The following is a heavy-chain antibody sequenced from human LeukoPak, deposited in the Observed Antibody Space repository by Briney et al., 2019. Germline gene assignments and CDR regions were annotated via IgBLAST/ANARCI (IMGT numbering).Heavy chain of an antibody. CDR1: GGSISSSNW. V-gene: IGHV4-4*02. CDR2: IYHSGST. D-gene: IGHD3-10*01. CDR3: AREGRNYYGSGSYYNPLDY. Sequence: SETLSLTCAVSGGSISSSNWWSWVRQPPGKGLEWIGEIYHSGSTNYNPSLKSRVTISVDKSKNQFSLKLSSVTAADTAVYYCAREGRNYYGSGSYYNPLDYWGQGTLVTVSS. J-gene: IGHJ4*02.